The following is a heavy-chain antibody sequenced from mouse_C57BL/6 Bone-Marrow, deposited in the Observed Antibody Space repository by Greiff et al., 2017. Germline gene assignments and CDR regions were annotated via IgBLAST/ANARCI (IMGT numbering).Heavy chain of an antibody. D-gene: IGHD1-1*01. V-gene: IGHV1-15*01. CDR2: IDPETGGT. CDR3: TRLLRSPHYYAMDY. J-gene: IGHJ4*01. CDR1: GYTFTDYE. Sequence: QVQLQQSGAELVRPGASVTLSCKASGYTFTDYEMHWVKQTPVHGLQWIGAIDPETGGTAYNQKFKGKAILTADKSSSTAYMELRSLTSEDSAVYYCTRLLRSPHYYAMDYWGQGTSVTVSS.